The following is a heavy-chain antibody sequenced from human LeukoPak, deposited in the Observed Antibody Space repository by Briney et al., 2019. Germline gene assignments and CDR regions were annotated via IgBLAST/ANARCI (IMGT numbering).Heavy chain of an antibody. CDR2: IIPIFGTA. CDR1: GGTFSSYA. CDR3: ARRDGYCSSTSCYMSSESFDY. D-gene: IGHD2-2*02. Sequence: SVKVSCKASGGTFSSYAISWVRQTPGQGLEWMGRIIPIFGTANYAQKFQGRVTITTDESTSTAYMELSSLRSEDTAVYYCARRDGYCSSTSCYMSSESFDYWGQGTLVTVSS. V-gene: IGHV1-69*05. J-gene: IGHJ4*02.